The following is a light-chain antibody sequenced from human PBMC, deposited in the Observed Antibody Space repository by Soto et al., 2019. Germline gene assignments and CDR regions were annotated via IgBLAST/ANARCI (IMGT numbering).Light chain of an antibody. Sequence: QSALTQPASVSGSPGQSITISCTGTSSDVGGYNYVSWYQQHPGKAPKLMIYDVSNWPSGVSNRFSGSKSGNTASLTISGLQAEDEADYYCSSYTSSSTPYVFGTGTRSPS. J-gene: IGLJ1*01. V-gene: IGLV2-14*01. CDR1: SSDVGGYNY. CDR2: DVS. CDR3: SSYTSSSTPYV.